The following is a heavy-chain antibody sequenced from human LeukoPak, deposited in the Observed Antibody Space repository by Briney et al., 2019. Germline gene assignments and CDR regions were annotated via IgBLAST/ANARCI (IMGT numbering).Heavy chain of an antibody. D-gene: IGHD3-9*01. J-gene: IGHJ6*03. CDR1: GFTFSSYG. V-gene: IGHV3-30*02. Sequence: GGSLRLSCAASGFTFSSYGMHWVRQAPGKGLEWVAFIRYDGSNKYYADSVKGRFTISRDNSKNTLYLQMNSLRAEDTAEYYCAKSAGYYKSNYYYYMDVWGKGTTVTISS. CDR3: AKSAGYYKSNYYYYMDV. CDR2: IRYDGSNK.